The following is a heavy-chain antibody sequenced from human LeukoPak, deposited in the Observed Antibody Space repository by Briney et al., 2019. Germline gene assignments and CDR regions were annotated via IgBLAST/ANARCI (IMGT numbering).Heavy chain of an antibody. Sequence: SGGSLRLSCAASGFTFSSYGMHWVRQAPGKGLEWVAVIWYDGSNKYYADSVKGRFTISRDNSKNTLYLQVNSLRAEDTAVYYCARGNYYDSSGYNNWFDPWGQGTLVTVSS. V-gene: IGHV3-33*01. J-gene: IGHJ5*02. D-gene: IGHD3-22*01. CDR1: GFTFSSYG. CDR2: IWYDGSNK. CDR3: ARGNYYDSSGYNNWFDP.